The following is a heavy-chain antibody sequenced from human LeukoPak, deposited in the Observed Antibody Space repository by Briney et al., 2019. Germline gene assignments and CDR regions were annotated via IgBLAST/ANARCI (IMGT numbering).Heavy chain of an antibody. CDR1: GGSISSSSYY. CDR3: ARDLTTVTYSGAFDI. Sequence: PSETLSLTCTVSGGSISSSSYYWGWIRQPPGKGLEWIGSIYYSGSTNYNPSLKSRVTISVDTSKNQFSLKLSSVTAADTAVYYCARDLTTVTYSGAFDIWGQGTMVTVSS. V-gene: IGHV4-39*07. J-gene: IGHJ3*02. D-gene: IGHD4-17*01. CDR2: IYYSGST.